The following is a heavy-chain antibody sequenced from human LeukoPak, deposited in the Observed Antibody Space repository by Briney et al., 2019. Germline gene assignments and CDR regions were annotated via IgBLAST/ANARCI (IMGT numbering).Heavy chain of an antibody. J-gene: IGHJ1*01. V-gene: IGHV3-7*01. CDR2: IKQDGSEK. CDR1: GFIFSSYW. Sequence: GGSLRLSCVASGFIFSSYWMSWVRQAPGKGLEWVANIKQDGSEKYYVDSVKGRFTISRDNAKNSLHLQMNSLRAEDTAVYYCARAYVIPIVTEYFQHWGQGTLVTVSS. D-gene: IGHD3-16*02. CDR3: ARAYVIPIVTEYFQH.